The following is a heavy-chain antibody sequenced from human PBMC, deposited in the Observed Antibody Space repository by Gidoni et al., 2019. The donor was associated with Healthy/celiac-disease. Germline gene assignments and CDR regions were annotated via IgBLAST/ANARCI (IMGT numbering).Heavy chain of an antibody. J-gene: IGHJ5*02. CDR2: INHSGST. CDR1: GGSFSGYY. V-gene: IGHV4-34*01. CDR3: ARRRTFRNWFDP. Sequence: QVQLQQWGAGLLKPSETLSLTCAVYGGSFSGYYWSWIRQPPGKGLEWIGEINHSGSTNYNPSLKSRVTISVDMSKNQFSLKLSSVTAADTAVYYCARRRTFRNWFDPWGQGTLVTVSS.